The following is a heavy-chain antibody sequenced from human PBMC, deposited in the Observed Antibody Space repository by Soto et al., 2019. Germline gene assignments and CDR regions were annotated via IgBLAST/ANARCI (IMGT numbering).Heavy chain of an antibody. J-gene: IGHJ4*02. Sequence: EVHLLQSGGGLVQPGGSLRLSCAASGFSFSSFALSWVRQSPGKGLEGVAAVSGRAGDTYYANSVKGRFTISRDNSQSTLFLQMNSLRAEDSAIYYCAKEPNYNFWSCFSAVYFDYWGQGTLVSVSS. V-gene: IGHV3-23*01. CDR2: VSGRAGDT. D-gene: IGHD3-3*01. CDR3: AKEPNYNFWSCFSAVYFDY. CDR1: GFSFSSFA.